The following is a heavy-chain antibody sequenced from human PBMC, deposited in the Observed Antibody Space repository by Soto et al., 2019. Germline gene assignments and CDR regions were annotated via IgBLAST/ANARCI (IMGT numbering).Heavy chain of an antibody. V-gene: IGHV4-59*01. CDR1: GGSISSYY. CDR2: IYYSGST. J-gene: IGHJ4*02. Sequence: SETLSLTCTVSGGSISSYYWSWIRQPPGKGLEWIGYIYYSGSTNYNPSLKSRVAISVDTSKNQFSLKLSSVTAADTAVYYCAGRYGGNFDYWGQGTLVTVSS. CDR3: AGRYGGNFDY. D-gene: IGHD3-16*01.